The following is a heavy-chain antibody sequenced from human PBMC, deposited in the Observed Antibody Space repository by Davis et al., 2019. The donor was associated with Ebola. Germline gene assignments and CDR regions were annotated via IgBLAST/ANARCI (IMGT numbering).Heavy chain of an antibody. CDR1: GGSISTYY. V-gene: IGHV4-59*01. D-gene: IGHD2-2*01. CDR2: IYYTGST. CDR3: ARAAGLYCSSTSCYDWFDP. J-gene: IGHJ5*02. Sequence: MPSETLSLTCTVSGGSISTYYWTWIRQPPGKGLEWIVNIYYTGSTHYNPSLKSRVTISVDTSKNQFSLKLSSVTAADTAVYYCARAAGLYCSSTSCYDWFDPWGQGTLVTVSS.